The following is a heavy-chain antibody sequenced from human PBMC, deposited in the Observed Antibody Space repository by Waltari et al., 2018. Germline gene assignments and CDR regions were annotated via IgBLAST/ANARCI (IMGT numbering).Heavy chain of an antibody. V-gene: IGHV4-61*02. J-gene: IGHJ4*02. Sequence: QVQLQESGPSLVRPSETLSLTCSVSGDSIKRGTYFWAWVRQPAKKGLEWIVRIYTNGDTHYHPSLQSRVTISVDTSKNQISLILRSLSAADTAVYYCARDRNYAEFYFDHWGPGILVTVSS. CDR3: ARDRNYAEFYFDH. CDR1: GDSIKRGTYF. CDR2: IYTNGDT. D-gene: IGHD1-7*01.